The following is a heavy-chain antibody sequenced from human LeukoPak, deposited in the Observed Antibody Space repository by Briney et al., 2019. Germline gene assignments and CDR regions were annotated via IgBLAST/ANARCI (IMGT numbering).Heavy chain of an antibody. J-gene: IGHJ4*02. CDR3: ARGLVAVVVTAAPFDY. V-gene: IGHV4-34*01. CDR1: GGSFSGYY. CDR2: INHSGST. D-gene: IGHD2-21*02. Sequence: SETLSLTCAVYGGSFSGYYWSWIRQPPGKGLEWIGEINHSGSTNYNPSLKSRATISVDTSKNQFSLKLSSVTAADTAVYYCARGLVAVVVTAAPFDYWGQGTLVTVSS.